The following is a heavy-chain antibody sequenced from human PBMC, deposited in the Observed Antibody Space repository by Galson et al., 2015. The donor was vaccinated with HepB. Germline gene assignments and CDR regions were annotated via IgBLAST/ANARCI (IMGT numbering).Heavy chain of an antibody. J-gene: IGHJ6*02. V-gene: IGHV3-73*01. Sequence: SLRLSCAASGFTFSGSALHWVRQASGKGLEWVGRIRSKANSHATEYTASVQGRFTISRDDSKNTAYLQMNSLKTEDTAVYYCASPLSDYYYYIMDVWGQGATVTVSS. CDR1: GFTFSGSA. CDR3: ASPLSDYYYYIMDV. CDR2: IRSKANSHAT.